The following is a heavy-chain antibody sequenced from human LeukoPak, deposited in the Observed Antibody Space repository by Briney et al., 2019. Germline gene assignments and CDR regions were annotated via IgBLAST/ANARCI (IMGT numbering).Heavy chain of an antibody. CDR3: ATPPNWFDP. J-gene: IGHJ5*02. CDR1: GFTFSSYS. V-gene: IGHV3-21*01. Sequence: GGSLRLSCAASGFTFSSYSMNWVRQAPGKGLEWVTSISSSSSYIYYADSVKGRFTISRDNAKNSLYLQMNSLRAEDTAVYYCATPPNWFDPWGQGTLVTVSS. CDR2: ISSSSSYI.